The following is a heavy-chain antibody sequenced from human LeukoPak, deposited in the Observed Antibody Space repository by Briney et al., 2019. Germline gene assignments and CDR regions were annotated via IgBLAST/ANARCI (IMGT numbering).Heavy chain of an antibody. Sequence: PGGSLRLSCTASGFTISTYWMSWVRQAPGKGLEWVANINQDGSKKYYVDSVKVRFTISRDNVKNSVYLQMNSLRAEDTAVYSCARAVAAADSYWGRGTLVTVSS. CDR1: GFTISTYW. D-gene: IGHD6-13*01. J-gene: IGHJ4*02. V-gene: IGHV3-7*04. CDR3: ARAVAAADSY. CDR2: INQDGSKK.